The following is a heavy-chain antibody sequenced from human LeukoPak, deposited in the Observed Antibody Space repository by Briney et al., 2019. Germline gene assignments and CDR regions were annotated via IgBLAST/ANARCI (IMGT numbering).Heavy chain of an antibody. J-gene: IGHJ3*02. V-gene: IGHV3-66*01. D-gene: IGHD2-15*01. Sequence: SGGPLRLSCAASGFTVSSSYMNGVRQAPGKGLEWVSLIFSGGGTYYADSVKGRFTISRDNSKNTLFLQMNSLRAEDTAVYYCARGGVVYPDSFDIWGRGTMVTVSS. CDR3: ARGGVVYPDSFDI. CDR1: GFTVSSSY. CDR2: IFSGGGT.